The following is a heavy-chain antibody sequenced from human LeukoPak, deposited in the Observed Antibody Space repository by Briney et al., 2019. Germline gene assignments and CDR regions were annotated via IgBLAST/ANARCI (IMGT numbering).Heavy chain of an antibody. D-gene: IGHD3-10*01. Sequence: PPETLSLTCTVSGGSISSYYWSWIRQPPGKGLEWIGYIYYSGSTNYNPSLKSRVTISVDTSKNQFSLKLSSVTAADTAVYYCARANGSGSYLARYYYMDVWGKGTTVTISS. J-gene: IGHJ6*03. V-gene: IGHV4-59*01. CDR1: GGSISSYY. CDR3: ARANGSGSYLARYYYMDV. CDR2: IYYSGST.